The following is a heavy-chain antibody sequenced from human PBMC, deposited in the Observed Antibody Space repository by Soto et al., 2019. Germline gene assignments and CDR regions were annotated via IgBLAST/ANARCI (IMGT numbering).Heavy chain of an antibody. V-gene: IGHV3-48*02. CDR3: AREKDYYDSSGYEFVGAFDI. CDR2: ISSISSTI. D-gene: IGHD3-22*01. CDR1: GFTFSSYA. Sequence: GGSLRLSCAASGFTFSSYAMHWVRQAPGKGLEWVSYISSISSTIYYADSVKGRFTISRDNAKNSLYLQMNSLRDEDTAVYYCAREKDYYDSSGYEFVGAFDIWGQGTMVTVSS. J-gene: IGHJ3*02.